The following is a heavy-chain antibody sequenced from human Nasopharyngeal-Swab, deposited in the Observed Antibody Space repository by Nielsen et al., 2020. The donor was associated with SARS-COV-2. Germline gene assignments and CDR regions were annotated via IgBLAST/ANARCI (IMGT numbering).Heavy chain of an antibody. CDR3: ARKSSFDY. Sequence: GESLKISCAASGFTFSSYSMNWVRQAPGKGLEWVSYISSSSSTIYYADSVKGRFTISRDNAKNSLYLQMNSLRAEDTAVYYCARKSSFDYWGKGTLVTVSS. J-gene: IGHJ4*02. CDR1: GFTFSSYS. CDR2: ISSSSSTI. V-gene: IGHV3-48*01.